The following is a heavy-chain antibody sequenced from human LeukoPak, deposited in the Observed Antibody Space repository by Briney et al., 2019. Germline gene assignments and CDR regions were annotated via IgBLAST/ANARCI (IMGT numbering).Heavy chain of an antibody. CDR3: ARWGLGPSFDS. CDR1: GFIFRSYA. CDR2: ISGGSDYI. J-gene: IGHJ4*02. V-gene: IGHV3-21*01. D-gene: IGHD1-26*01. Sequence: MSGGSLRLSCVGSGFIFRSYAVTWVRQAPGKGLEWVSYISGGSDYIYYTDSVKGRFTISRDNAKKSLYLQLNSLRVEDTAVYYCARWGLGPSFDSWGQGTLVTVSS.